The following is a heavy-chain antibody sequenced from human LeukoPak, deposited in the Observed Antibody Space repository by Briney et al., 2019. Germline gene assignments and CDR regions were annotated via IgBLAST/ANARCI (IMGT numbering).Heavy chain of an antibody. V-gene: IGHV3-7*01. CDR3: VRTVTWVPDAVRYSYYMDV. CDR1: GFTFTRYW. CDR2: INQDGSAI. J-gene: IGHJ6*03. Sequence: SGGSLRLSCAASGFTFTRYWMTWVRQAPGKGLEWVANINQDGSAIYFLASVKGRFTVSRDHAKTSLYLQMSSLRDEETAIYYCVRTVTWVPDAVRYSYYMDVWGEGTTVTVSS. D-gene: IGHD2-2*01.